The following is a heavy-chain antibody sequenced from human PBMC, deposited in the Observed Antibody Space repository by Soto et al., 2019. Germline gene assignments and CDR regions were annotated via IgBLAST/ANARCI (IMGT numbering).Heavy chain of an antibody. Sequence: GGSLRLSCAASGFTVSSNYMSWVRQAPGKGLEWVSVIYSGGSTYYADSVKGRFTISRDNSKNTLYLQMNSLRAEDTAVYYCARDRYYGSGIDYWSQGTLVTVSS. J-gene: IGHJ4*02. CDR1: GFTVSSNY. CDR3: ARDRYYGSGIDY. D-gene: IGHD3-10*01. V-gene: IGHV3-66*01. CDR2: IYSGGST.